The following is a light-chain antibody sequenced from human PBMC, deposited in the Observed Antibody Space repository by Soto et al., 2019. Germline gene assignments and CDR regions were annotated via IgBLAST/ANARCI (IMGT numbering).Light chain of an antibody. CDR3: CSYAGSYIV. J-gene: IGLJ7*01. CDR2: GVS. Sequence: QSALTQPRSVSGSPGQSVTISCTGTISDVGGYNFVSWYQQHPGKAPKLMIYGVSQRPSGVPDRFSGSKSGNTASLTISGLQPDDEADYYCCSYAGSYIVFGGGTQLTV. CDR1: ISDVGGYNF. V-gene: IGLV2-11*01.